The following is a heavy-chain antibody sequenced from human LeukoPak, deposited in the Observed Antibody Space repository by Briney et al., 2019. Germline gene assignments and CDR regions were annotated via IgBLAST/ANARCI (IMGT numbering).Heavy chain of an antibody. V-gene: IGHV3-23*01. CDR3: AKDRKYSSSWSDFDY. Sequence: GGSLRLSCAASGFTFSSYAMSWVRQAPGKRLEWVSAISGSGGSTYYADSVKGRFTISRDNSKNTLYLQMNSLRAEDTAVYYCAKDRKYSSSWSDFDYWGQGTLVTVSS. D-gene: IGHD6-13*01. J-gene: IGHJ4*02. CDR1: GFTFSSYA. CDR2: ISGSGGST.